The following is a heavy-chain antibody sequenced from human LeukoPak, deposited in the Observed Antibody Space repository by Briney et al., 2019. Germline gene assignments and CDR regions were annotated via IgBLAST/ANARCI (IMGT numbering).Heavy chain of an antibody. Sequence: ASVKDSCKASGYTFTAYYMHWVRQAPGQGLEWMGWINLNSGGTNYAQKFQGRVTMTRDTSISAAYMDLSRLGSDDTAVYYCARVAGGDWYYFDFWGQGTLVTVSS. J-gene: IGHJ4*02. D-gene: IGHD2-21*02. CDR2: INLNSGGT. CDR1: GYTFTAYY. CDR3: ARVAGGDWYYFDF. V-gene: IGHV1-2*02.